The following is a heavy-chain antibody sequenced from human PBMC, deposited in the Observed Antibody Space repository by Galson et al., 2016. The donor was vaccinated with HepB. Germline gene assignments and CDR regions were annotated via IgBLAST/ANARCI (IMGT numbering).Heavy chain of an antibody. J-gene: IGHJ4*02. CDR1: GGSISSSNW. D-gene: IGHD3-22*01. V-gene: IGHV4-4*02. CDR3: ARGGDYDSSGRFDY. CDR2: TYRGGST. Sequence: SETLSLTCAVSGGSISSSNWWSWVRQPPGKGLEWIGETYRGGSTSYNPSLKSRVTISVDKSKNQFSLKLSSVTAADTAVYYCARGGDYDSSGRFDYWGQGTLVTVSS.